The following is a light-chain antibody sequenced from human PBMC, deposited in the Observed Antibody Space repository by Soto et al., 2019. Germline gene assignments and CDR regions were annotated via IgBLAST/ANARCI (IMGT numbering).Light chain of an antibody. CDR3: QQYNSYSSM. J-gene: IGKJ1*01. CDR1: QSISSW. V-gene: IGKV1-5*01. CDR2: DAS. Sequence: DIQMTQSPSTLSASVGDRVTITCRASQSISSWLAWYQQKPGKAPKLLIYDASSLESGVPSRFSGSGSGTESTLTISSLQPDDFATYYCQQYNSYSSMFGQGTKVDIK.